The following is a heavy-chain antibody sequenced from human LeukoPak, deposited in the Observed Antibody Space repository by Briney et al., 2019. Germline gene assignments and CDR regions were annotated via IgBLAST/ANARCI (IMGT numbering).Heavy chain of an antibody. D-gene: IGHD1-26*01. J-gene: IGHJ3*02. CDR2: IRYDGSNK. CDR3: ARGTGSSGGAFDI. CDR1: GFTFSRYG. V-gene: IGHV3-33*08. Sequence: PGGSLRLSCTASGFTFSRYGMHWVRQAPGKGLEWVAIIRYDGSNKYYADSVKGRFTISRDNAKNSLYLQMNSLRAEDTAVYYCARGTGSSGGAFDIWGQGTMVIVSS.